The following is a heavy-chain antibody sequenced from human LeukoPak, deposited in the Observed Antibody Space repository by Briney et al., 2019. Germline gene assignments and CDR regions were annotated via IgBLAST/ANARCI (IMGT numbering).Heavy chain of an antibody. CDR2: IWYDGSNK. Sequence: GGSLRLSCAASGFTFSSYAMSWVRQAPGKGLEWVAVIWYDGSNKYYADSVKGRFTISRDNSKNTLYLQMNSLRAEDTAVYYCARDMGSYGPDYWGQGTLVTVSS. D-gene: IGHD5-18*01. V-gene: IGHV3-33*08. CDR1: GFTFSSYA. J-gene: IGHJ4*02. CDR3: ARDMGSYGPDY.